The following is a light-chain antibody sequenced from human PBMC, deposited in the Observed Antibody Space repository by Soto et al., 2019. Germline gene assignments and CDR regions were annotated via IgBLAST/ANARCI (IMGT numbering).Light chain of an antibody. V-gene: IGLV1-44*01. Sequence: QSVLTQPPSASGAPGQRVTISCSGSSSNIGRNSLHWYQQLPGTAPKLLISLPDPRPSGVPDRFSGSRSGTSGSLAISGLRSEDEAEYYCAAWDDSLNGFVFGTGTKVTVL. J-gene: IGLJ1*01. CDR1: SSNIGRNS. CDR3: AAWDDSLNGFV. CDR2: LPD.